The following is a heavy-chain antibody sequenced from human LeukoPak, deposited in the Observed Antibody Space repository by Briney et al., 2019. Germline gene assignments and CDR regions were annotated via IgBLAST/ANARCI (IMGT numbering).Heavy chain of an antibody. D-gene: IGHD2-15*01. J-gene: IGHJ4*02. Sequence: GGSLRLSCAASGFTFSSYWMHWVRQAPGKGLVWVSRINSDGSSRSYADSVKGRFTISRDNAKNSLYLQMSSLRNEDTAIYYCAQKGGTDHWGQGTLVTVSS. CDR1: GFTFSSYW. CDR3: AQKGGTDH. CDR2: INSDGSSR. V-gene: IGHV3-74*01.